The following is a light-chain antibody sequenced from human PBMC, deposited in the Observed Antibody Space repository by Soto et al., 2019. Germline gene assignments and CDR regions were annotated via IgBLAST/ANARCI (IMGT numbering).Light chain of an antibody. CDR2: DTS. V-gene: IGKV3-15*01. J-gene: IGKJ1*01. Sequence: EILMTQSPATLSVSSLERATLSCRASQSVSSYLAWYQQKPGQAPRLLIYDTSTRATGIPARFSGSGSGTDFTLTISSLEPEDFAVYYCQQYHNWWTFGQGTKVDIK. CDR3: QQYHNWWT. CDR1: QSVSSY.